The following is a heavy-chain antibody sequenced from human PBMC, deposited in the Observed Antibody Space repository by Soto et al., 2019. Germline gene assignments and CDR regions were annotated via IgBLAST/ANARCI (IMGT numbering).Heavy chain of an antibody. CDR3: ATQEVGGSYVYPFDP. J-gene: IGHJ5*02. D-gene: IGHD1-26*01. Sequence: PSETMSLTCTVSGVSIISSNDYLGWIRKPPGKGLEWIGSIYYSGSTYYNPSLKSRVTISVDTSKNQFSLKLSSGTAADTAVYYCATQEVGGSYVYPFDPWGQGTLVTVSS. CDR2: IYYSGST. CDR1: GVSIISSNDY. V-gene: IGHV4-39*01.